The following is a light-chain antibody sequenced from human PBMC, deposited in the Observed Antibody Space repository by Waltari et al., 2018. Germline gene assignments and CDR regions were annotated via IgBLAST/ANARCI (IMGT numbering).Light chain of an antibody. Sequence: EIVLTQSPGTLSLSPGDRATLSCRTSQSVSSTYIAWYQQKPGQTPRLLIYGASNRATGIPDRFSGSGSGTDFTLTISRLEPEDSAVYYCQQYVSSPLTFGGGTKVEIK. CDR3: QQYVSSPLT. CDR2: GAS. J-gene: IGKJ4*01. V-gene: IGKV3-20*01. CDR1: QSVSSTY.